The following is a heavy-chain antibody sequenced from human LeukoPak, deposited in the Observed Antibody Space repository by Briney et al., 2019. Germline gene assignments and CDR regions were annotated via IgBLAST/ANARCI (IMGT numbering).Heavy chain of an antibody. CDR2: IYYSGSA. CDR3: ARGRTYYYDSSGFYFDY. CDR1: GGSISSSSYY. J-gene: IGHJ4*02. Sequence: SETLSLTCTVSGGSISSSSYYWGWIRQPTGKGLEWIGSIYYSGSAYYNPSLKSRVTISVDTSKNQFSLKLSSVTAADTAVYYCARGRTYYYDSSGFYFDYWGQGTLVTVSS. D-gene: IGHD3-22*01. V-gene: IGHV4-39*07.